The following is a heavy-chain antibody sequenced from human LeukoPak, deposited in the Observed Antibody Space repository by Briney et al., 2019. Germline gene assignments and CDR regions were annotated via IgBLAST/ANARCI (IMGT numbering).Heavy chain of an antibody. CDR1: GYSISSGYY. J-gene: IGHJ4*02. CDR3: ARLMIVVVIIGFDY. V-gene: IGHV4-38-2*01. CDR2: IYHSGST. D-gene: IGHD3-22*01. Sequence: SGTLSLTCAVSGYSISSGYYWGWIRQPPGKGLEWIGSIYHSGSTYYNPSLKSRVTISVDTSKNQFSLKLSSVTAADTAVYYCARLMIVVVIIGFDYWGQGTLVTVSS.